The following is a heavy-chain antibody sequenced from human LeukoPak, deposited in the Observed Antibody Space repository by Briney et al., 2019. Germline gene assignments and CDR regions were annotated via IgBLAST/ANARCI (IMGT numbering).Heavy chain of an antibody. J-gene: IGHJ5*02. CDR3: ARESSGYCSGGSCDWFDP. CDR1: GGTFSSYA. Sequence: GASVKVSCKASGGTFSSYAISWVRQAPGQGLEXXXXXXXIFGTAXXAXXXXXXVTITADKSTSTAYMELSSLRSEDTAVYYCARESSGYCSGGSCDWFDPWGQGTLVTVSS. D-gene: IGHD2-15*01. CDR2: XXXIFGTA. V-gene: IGHV1-69*06.